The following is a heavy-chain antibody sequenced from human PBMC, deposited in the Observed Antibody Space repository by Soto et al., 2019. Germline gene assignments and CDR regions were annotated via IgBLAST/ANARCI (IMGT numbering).Heavy chain of an antibody. V-gene: IGHV3-33*01. Sequence: QVQLVESGGGVVQPGRSLRLSCAASGFTFSSYGMHWVRQAPGKGLEWVAVIWYDGSNKYYADSVKGRFTISRDNSKNTLYLQMNSLRAEDMAVYYCAREDSLSSFDYWGQGTLVTVSS. CDR1: GFTFSSYG. D-gene: IGHD3-22*01. J-gene: IGHJ4*02. CDR2: IWYDGSNK. CDR3: AREDSLSSFDY.